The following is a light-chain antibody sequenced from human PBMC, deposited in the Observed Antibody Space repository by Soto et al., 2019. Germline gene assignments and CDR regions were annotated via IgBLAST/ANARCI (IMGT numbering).Light chain of an antibody. CDR2: GAS. V-gene: IGKV3-15*01. Sequence: VLSQSPDTLSVSPGERATLYCRAGQTVRRNLAWYQQKPGQAPRLLIFGASTRATGIPARFSGSGSGADFTLAISSLQAEDFAVYYCQHRDNWTYIFGQGTKVDI. J-gene: IGKJ2*01. CDR1: QTVRRN. CDR3: QHRDNWTYI.